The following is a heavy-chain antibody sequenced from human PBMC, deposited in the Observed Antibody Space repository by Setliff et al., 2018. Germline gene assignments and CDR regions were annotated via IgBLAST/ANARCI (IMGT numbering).Heavy chain of an antibody. CDR1: GYTFIGYF. J-gene: IGHJ1*01. V-gene: IGHV1-2*02. CDR3: ARVAYGLEYFQY. D-gene: IGHD4-17*01. Sequence: ASVKVSCKASGYTFIGYFMHWVRQAPGQGLEWMGWINPKTGDTLYAPKFQGRVTMTRDRSSNTAYMDLSRLTSDDTAVYYCARVAYGLEYFQYWGQGTLVTVS. CDR2: INPKTGDT.